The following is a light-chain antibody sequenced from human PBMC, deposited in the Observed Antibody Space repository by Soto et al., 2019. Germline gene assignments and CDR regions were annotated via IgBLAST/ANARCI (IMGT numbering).Light chain of an antibody. V-gene: IGKV2-28*01. Sequence: EIVLTQSPLSLPVTPGEPASISCRSSQNLLHSNGYNDLNWYLQKPGQSPQLLIYLGSNRASGVPDRFSGSGSGTDFTLTINRVEAEDVGLYFCAQGLATPFTFGGGTKVEIK. J-gene: IGKJ4*01. CDR3: AQGLATPFT. CDR1: QNLLHSNGYND. CDR2: LGS.